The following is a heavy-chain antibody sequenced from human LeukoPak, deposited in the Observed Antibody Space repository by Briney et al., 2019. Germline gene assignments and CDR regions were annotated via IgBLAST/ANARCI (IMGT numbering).Heavy chain of an antibody. V-gene: IGHV3-23*01. CDR3: ARLDTAMATLDY. D-gene: IGHD5-18*01. J-gene: IGHJ4*02. CDR1: GFTFSSYA. Sequence: GGSLRLSCAASGFTFSSYAMSWVRQAPGKGLEWVSAISGSGGSTYYADSVKGRFTISRDNSKNTLYLQMYSLRAEDTAVYYCARLDTAMATLDYWGQGTLVTVSS. CDR2: ISGSGGST.